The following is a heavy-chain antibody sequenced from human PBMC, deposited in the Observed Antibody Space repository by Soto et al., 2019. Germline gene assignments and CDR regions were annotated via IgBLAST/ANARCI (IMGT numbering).Heavy chain of an antibody. CDR1: GDTFSRST. V-gene: IGHV1-69*02. CDR3: ATNYGSGSAHFDK. Sequence: QMVQSGAEVTKPGSSVRVSCTASGDTFSRSTLSWVRQAPGQGLEWMGRTIPILSMSDYAQKFQGRVSITADKSTSTVYMELSRLRSEDTAVYYCATNYGSGSAHFDKWGQGTLVTVSS. CDR2: TIPILSMS. J-gene: IGHJ4*02. D-gene: IGHD3-10*01.